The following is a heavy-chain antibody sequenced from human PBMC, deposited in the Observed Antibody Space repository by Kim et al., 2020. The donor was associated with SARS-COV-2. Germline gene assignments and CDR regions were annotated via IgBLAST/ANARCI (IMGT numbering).Heavy chain of an antibody. J-gene: IGHJ4*02. V-gene: IGHV3-74*01. CDR1: GFAFRRYC. Sequence: GGSLRLSCAASGFAFRRYCMHWVRQAPGKRPVWLSLITPDETNIRYADSVKGRFTISRDNAKNTLFLQMNSLRDEDTAVYYCARDQTESGPTTFDFWGQGTLVTVSS. CDR3: ARDQTESGPTTFDF. CDR2: ITPDETNI. D-gene: IGHD1-26*01.